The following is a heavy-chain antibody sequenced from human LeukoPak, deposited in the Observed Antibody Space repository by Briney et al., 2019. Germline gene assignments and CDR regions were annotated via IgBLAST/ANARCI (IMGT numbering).Heavy chain of an antibody. CDR3: ARATIQTTAAAAPDP. V-gene: IGHV1-18*01. Sequence: ASVKVSCKASGYTFTSYGISWVRQAPGQGLEWMGWISAYNGNTNYAQKLQGRVTMTTDTSTSTAYMELRSLRSEDTAVYYCARATIQTTAAAAPDPWGQGTLVTVSS. CDR2: ISAYNGNT. J-gene: IGHJ5*02. D-gene: IGHD2-2*01. CDR1: GYTFTSYG.